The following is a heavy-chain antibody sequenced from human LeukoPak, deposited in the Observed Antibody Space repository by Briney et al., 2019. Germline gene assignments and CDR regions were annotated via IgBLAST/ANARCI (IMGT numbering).Heavy chain of an antibody. CDR2: IYYSGST. V-gene: IGHV4-59*01. D-gene: IGHD2-15*01. CDR3: ARSYCSGGSCYFDY. CDR1: GGSISSYY. J-gene: IGHJ4*02. Sequence: SETLPLTCTFSGGSISSYYWSWIRQPPGKGLEWIGYIYYSGSTNYNPSLKSRVTISVDTSKNQFSLKLSSVTAADTAVYYCARSYCSGGSCYFDYWGQGTLVTVSS.